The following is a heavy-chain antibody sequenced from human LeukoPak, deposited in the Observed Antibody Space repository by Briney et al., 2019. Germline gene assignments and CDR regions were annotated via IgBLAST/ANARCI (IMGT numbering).Heavy chain of an antibody. CDR1: GGSISSYY. CDR2: IYYSGST. V-gene: IGHV4-59*01. J-gene: IGHJ4*02. CDR3: ARDGASPRQGDYLFDY. D-gene: IGHD4-17*01. Sequence: SETLSLTCTVSGGSISSYYWSWIRQPPGKGLEWIGYIYYSGSTNYNPSLKSRVTISVDTSKNQFSLKLSSVTAADTAVYYCARDGASPRQGDYLFDYWGQGTLVTASS.